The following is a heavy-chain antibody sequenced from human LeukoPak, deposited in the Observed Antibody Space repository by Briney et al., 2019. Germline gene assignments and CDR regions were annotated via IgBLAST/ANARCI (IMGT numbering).Heavy chain of an antibody. Sequence: GASVKVSCKASGYTFTGYYMHWVRQAPGQGLEWMGWINPNSGGTNYAQKFQGRVTMTRDTSISTAYMELSRLRSDDTAVYYCARVAIGGYCSSTSCYAGKKHGWFDPWGQGTLVTVSS. J-gene: IGHJ5*02. CDR2: INPNSGGT. D-gene: IGHD2-2*01. CDR3: ARVAIGGYCSSTSCYAGKKHGWFDP. CDR1: GYTFTGYY. V-gene: IGHV1-2*02.